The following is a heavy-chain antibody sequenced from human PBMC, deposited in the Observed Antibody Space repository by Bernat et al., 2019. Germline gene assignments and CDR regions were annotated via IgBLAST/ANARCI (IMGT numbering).Heavy chain of an antibody. CDR1: GYTFTGYY. CDR3: ARDYISSVTTSDYYYGMDV. D-gene: IGHD4-17*01. J-gene: IGHJ6*02. Sequence: QVQLVQSGAEVKKPGASVKVSCKASGYTFTGYYMHWVRQAPGQGLEWMGWINPNSGGTNYAQKFQGWVTMTRGTSISTAYMELSRLRSDDTAVYYCARDYISSVTTSDYYYGMDVWGQGTTVTVSS. CDR2: INPNSGGT. V-gene: IGHV1-2*04.